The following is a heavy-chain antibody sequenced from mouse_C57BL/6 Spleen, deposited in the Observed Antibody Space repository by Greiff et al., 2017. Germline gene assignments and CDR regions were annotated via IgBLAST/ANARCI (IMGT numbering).Heavy chain of an antibody. CDR2: IYPGDGDT. D-gene: IGHD3-2*01. CDR1: GYAFSSSW. J-gene: IGHJ4*01. V-gene: IGHV1-82*01. Sequence: VQLQQSGPELVKPGASVKISCKASGYAFSSSWMNWVKQRPGKGLEWIGRIYPGDGDTNYNGKFKGKATLTADKSSSTAYMQLSSLTSEDSAVYFCARSGDRDYAMDYWGQGTSVTVSS. CDR3: ARSGDRDYAMDY.